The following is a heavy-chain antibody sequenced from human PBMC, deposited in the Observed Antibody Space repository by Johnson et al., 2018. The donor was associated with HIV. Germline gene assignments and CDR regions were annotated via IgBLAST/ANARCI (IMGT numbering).Heavy chain of an antibody. CDR2: INWNGGST. Sequence: VQLVESGGGVVRPGGSLRLSCAVSGFTFEDYGISWVRQAPGKGLEWVSDINWNGGSTDSADSVKGRFIISRDNAKNSLNLQMNSLRTEDTALYYCATGWGNWNDEGPDAFDIWGQGTMVTVSS. CDR1: GFTFEDYG. CDR3: ATGWGNWNDEGPDAFDI. J-gene: IGHJ3*02. V-gene: IGHV3-20*04. D-gene: IGHD1-20*01.